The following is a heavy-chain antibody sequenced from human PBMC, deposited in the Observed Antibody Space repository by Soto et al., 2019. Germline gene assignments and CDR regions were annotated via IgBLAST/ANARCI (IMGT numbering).Heavy chain of an antibody. D-gene: IGHD3-10*01. Sequence: QVQLVQSGAEVKKPGSSVKVSCKASGGTFSSYAISCVRQAPGQVLEWMGGIIPIFGTANYAQNFQGRVTITADESTSTADMELSSLRSEDTVVYYCAKITMVRRVTRFDYWGQGTLITVSS. CDR1: GGTFSSYA. V-gene: IGHV1-69*12. CDR3: AKITMVRRVTRFDY. J-gene: IGHJ4*02. CDR2: IIPIFGTA.